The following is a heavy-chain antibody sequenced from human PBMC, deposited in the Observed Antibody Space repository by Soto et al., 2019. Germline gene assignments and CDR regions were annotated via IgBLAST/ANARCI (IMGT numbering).Heavy chain of an antibody. CDR1: GFTFSSYG. V-gene: IGHV3-30*18. Sequence: QVQLVEYGGGVVQPGRSLRLSCAASGFTFSSYGRHWVRQAPGKGLEWVAVISYDGSNKYYADSVKGRFTISRDNSKNTLYLQMNSLRAEDTAVDYCAKDWGSSGWYTDWFDPWGQGTLVPVSS. J-gene: IGHJ5*02. D-gene: IGHD6-13*01. CDR2: ISYDGSNK. CDR3: AKDWGSSGWYTDWFDP.